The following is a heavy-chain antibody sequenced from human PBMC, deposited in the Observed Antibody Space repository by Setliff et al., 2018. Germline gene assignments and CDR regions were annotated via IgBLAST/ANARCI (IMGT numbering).Heavy chain of an antibody. V-gene: IGHV4-61*02. J-gene: IGHJ4*02. Sequence: ASETLSLTCTVSGGSISSGTYYWSWIRQPAGKGLEWTGRLHTSGSIDYNPSLKSRVTISVDTSKNQFSLRLRSVTAADTAVYFCARDNAMVGATDYWGLGTLGTVSS. D-gene: IGHD1-26*01. CDR1: GGSISSGTYY. CDR3: ARDNAMVGATDY. CDR2: LHTSGSI.